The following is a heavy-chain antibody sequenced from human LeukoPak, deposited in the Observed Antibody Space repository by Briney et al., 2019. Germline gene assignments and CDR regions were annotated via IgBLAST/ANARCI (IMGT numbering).Heavy chain of an antibody. J-gene: IGHJ4*02. CDR2: INHSGST. D-gene: IGHD4-17*01. CDR3: ARVKTTVTNDY. V-gene: IGHV4-34*01. CDR1: GGSFSGYY. Sequence: SETLSLTCAVYGGSFSGYYWSWIRQPPGKGLEWIGEINHSGSTNYNPSLKSRVTISVDTSKNQFSLKLSSVTAADTAVYYCARVKTTVTNDYWGQGTLVTVSS.